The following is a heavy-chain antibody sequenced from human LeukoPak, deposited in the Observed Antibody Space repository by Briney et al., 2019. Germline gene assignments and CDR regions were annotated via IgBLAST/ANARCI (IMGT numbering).Heavy chain of an antibody. D-gene: IGHD3-3*01. CDR1: GGSFSGYY. J-gene: IGHJ4*02. CDR3: ARLESGYFDY. CDR2: INHSGST. V-gene: IGHV4-34*01. Sequence: SETLSLTCAVYGGSFSGYYWSWIRQPPGKGLEWIGEINHSGSTNYNPSLKSRVTISVDTSKNQFSLKLSSVTAADTAVYYCARLESGYFDYWGQGTLVTVSS.